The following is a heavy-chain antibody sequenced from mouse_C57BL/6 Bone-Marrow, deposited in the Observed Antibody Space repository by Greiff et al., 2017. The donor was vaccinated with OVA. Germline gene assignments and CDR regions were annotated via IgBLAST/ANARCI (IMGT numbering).Heavy chain of an antibody. J-gene: IGHJ3*01. CDR1: GYTFTDYE. CDR3: TRGLRRPWFAY. CDR2: IDPETGGT. Sequence: QVQLQQPGAELVKPGASVKLSCKASGYTFTDYEMHWVKQTPVHGLEWIGAIDPETGGTAYNQKFKGKAILTADKSSSTAYMELRSLTSEDSAVYYCTRGLRRPWFAYWGQGTLVTVSA. V-gene: IGHV1-15*01. D-gene: IGHD2-4*01.